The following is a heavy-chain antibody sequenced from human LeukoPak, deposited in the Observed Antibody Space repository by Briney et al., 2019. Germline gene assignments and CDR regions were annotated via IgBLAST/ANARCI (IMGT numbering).Heavy chain of an antibody. CDR1: GYTFTSYA. CDR2: INAGNGNT. V-gene: IGHV1-3*01. J-gene: IGHJ5*02. D-gene: IGHD4-11*01. CDR3: ARFLSEDYSNFNWLDP. Sequence: GASVKVSCKASGYTFTSYAMHWVRQAPGQRLEWMGWINAGNGNTKYSQKFQGRVTITRDTSASTAYMELSSLRSEDTAVYYCARFLSEDYSNFNWLDPWGQGTLVTVSS.